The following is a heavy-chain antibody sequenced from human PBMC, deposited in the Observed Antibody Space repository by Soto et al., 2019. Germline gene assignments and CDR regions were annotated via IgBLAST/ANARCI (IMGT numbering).Heavy chain of an antibody. Sequence: QVQLQESGPGLVKPSGTLSLTCAVSGGSISSSHWWTWVRQSPGKGLEYIGEISHSGTSNSNPSLKSRVNLSVDKSKNHFSLTLTAVTDADTAVYYCARVVLTITRGAFDAWGQGTLVIVSS. CDR2: ISHSGTS. CDR3: ARVVLTITRGAFDA. D-gene: IGHD3-9*01. J-gene: IGHJ3*01. V-gene: IGHV4-4*02. CDR1: GGSISSSHW.